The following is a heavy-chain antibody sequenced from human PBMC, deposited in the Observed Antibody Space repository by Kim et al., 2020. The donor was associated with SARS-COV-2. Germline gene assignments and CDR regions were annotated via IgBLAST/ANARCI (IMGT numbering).Heavy chain of an antibody. CDR3: AREDPVSTTLDY. V-gene: IGHV4-59*01. D-gene: IGHD4-17*01. Sequence: YNPSLQSRLTISVDTSQNQFSLTLSSVTDADTAVYYCAREDPVSTTLDYWGQGTLVTVSS. J-gene: IGHJ4*02.